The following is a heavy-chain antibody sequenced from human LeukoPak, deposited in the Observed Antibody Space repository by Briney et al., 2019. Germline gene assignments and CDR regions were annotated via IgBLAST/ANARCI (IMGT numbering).Heavy chain of an antibody. CDR2: INPNSGNT. CDR3: ARGVTVTTFGGYYYYYYMDV. V-gene: IGHV1-8*03. Sequence: ASVKVSCKASGYTFTGYYMHWVRQAPGQGLEWMGWINPNSGNTGYAQKFQGRVTITRNTSISTAYMELSSLRSEGTAVYYCARGVTVTTFGGYYYYYYMDVWGKGTTVTVSS. CDR1: GYTFTGYY. J-gene: IGHJ6*03. D-gene: IGHD3-16*01.